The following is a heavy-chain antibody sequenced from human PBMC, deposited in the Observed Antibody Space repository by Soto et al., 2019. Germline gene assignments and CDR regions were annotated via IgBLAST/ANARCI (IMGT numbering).Heavy chain of an antibody. Sequence: GGSLRLSCAVFGSTFNSRSSHGMSWVRQAPGKGPEWVSTISSDGANKHYAESVKGRFTISKDTSRNTVDLHMNSLGAEDTAMYFCVSWVSQHFDYWGQGILVTVSS. D-gene: IGHD2-8*01. CDR1: GSTFNSRSSHG. CDR2: ISSDGANK. V-gene: IGHV3-23*01. J-gene: IGHJ4*02. CDR3: VSWVSQHFDY.